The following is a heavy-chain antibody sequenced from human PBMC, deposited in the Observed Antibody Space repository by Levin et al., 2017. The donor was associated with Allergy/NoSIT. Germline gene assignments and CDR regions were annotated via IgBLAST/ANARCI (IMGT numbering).Heavy chain of an antibody. CDR1: GFTFSNAW. CDR2: IKSKTDGGTT. CDR3: TTDYGEGKVDY. D-gene: IGHD4-17*01. J-gene: IGHJ4*02. Sequence: ESLKISCAASGFTFSNAWMSWVRPAPGKGLEWVGRIKSKTDGGTTDYAAPVKGRFTISRDDSKNTLYLQMNSLKTEDTAVYYCTTDYGEGKVDYWGQGTLVTVSS. V-gene: IGHV3-15*01.